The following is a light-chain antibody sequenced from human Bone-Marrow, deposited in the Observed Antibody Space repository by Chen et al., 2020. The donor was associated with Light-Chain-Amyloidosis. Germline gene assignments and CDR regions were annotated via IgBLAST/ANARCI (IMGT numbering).Light chain of an antibody. J-gene: IGLJ3*02. V-gene: IGLV3-21*02. CDR2: DDS. Sequence: SYVLTQPSSVSVAPGQTATIARGGNNFGSTSVHWYQQTPGQAPLLVVYDDSDRPSGIPERLSGSNSGNTATLTISRVEAGDEADYYCQVWDRSSDRPVFGGGTKLTVL. CDR3: QVWDRSSDRPV. CDR1: NFGSTS.